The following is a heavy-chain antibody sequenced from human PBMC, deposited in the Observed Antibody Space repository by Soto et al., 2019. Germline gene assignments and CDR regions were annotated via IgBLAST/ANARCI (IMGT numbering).Heavy chain of an antibody. CDR3: AKSNYGDYSSGYFQH. D-gene: IGHD4-17*01. J-gene: IGHJ1*01. CDR2: ISGSGGST. V-gene: IGHV3-23*01. Sequence: GGSLRLSCAASGFTFSSYAMGWVRQAPGKGLEWVSAISGSGGSTYYADSVKGRFTISRDNSKNTLYLQMNSLRAEDTAVYYCAKSNYGDYSSGYFQHWGQGTLVTVSS. CDR1: GFTFSSYA.